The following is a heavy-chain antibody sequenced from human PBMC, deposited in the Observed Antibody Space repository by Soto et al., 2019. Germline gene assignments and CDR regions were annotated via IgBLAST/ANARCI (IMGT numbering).Heavy chain of an antibody. D-gene: IGHD5-18*01. CDR2: IIPIFGTA. CDR1: GGTFSSYA. Sequence: QVQLVQSGAEVKKPGSSVKVSCKASGGTFSSYAISWVRQAPGQGLEWMGGIIPIFGTANYAQKFQGRVTXTXXXSXXTAYMEVSSLRSEDTAVYYCARDDVDTAMPYGMDVWGQGTTVTVSS. CDR3: ARDDVDTAMPYGMDV. J-gene: IGHJ6*02. V-gene: IGHV1-69*05.